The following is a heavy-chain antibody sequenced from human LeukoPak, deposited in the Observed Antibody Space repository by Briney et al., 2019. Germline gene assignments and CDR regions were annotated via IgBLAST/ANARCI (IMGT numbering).Heavy chain of an antibody. D-gene: IGHD1-26*01. J-gene: IGHJ4*02. CDR1: GGTFSSYA. V-gene: IGHV1-69*04. CDR3: ARKLLLELIDY. Sequence: GASVKVSCKASGGTFSSYAISWVRQAPGQGLEWMGRIIPILGIANYAQKFQGRVTIAADKSTSTAYMELRSLRSDDTAVYYCARKLLLELIDYWGQGTLVTVSS. CDR2: IIPILGIA.